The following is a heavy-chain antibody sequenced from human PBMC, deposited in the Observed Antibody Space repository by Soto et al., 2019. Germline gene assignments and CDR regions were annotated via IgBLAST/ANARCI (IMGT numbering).Heavy chain of an antibody. CDR3: ARLGGYCSTTTCYGSYAMDV. Sequence: SETLSLTCTVSGGSLSSGPYSWGWIRQPPEKGLEWIGTFSYSGSTYYNPSLESRVTISVDTSKNQFSLKVSSVTAADTAMYYCARLGGYCSTTTCYGSYAMDVWGQGTTVTVSS. J-gene: IGHJ6*02. D-gene: IGHD2-2*01. CDR1: GGSLSSGPYS. CDR2: FSYSGST. V-gene: IGHV4-39*01.